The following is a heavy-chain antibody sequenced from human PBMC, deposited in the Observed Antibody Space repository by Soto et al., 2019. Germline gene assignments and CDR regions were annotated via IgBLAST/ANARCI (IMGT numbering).Heavy chain of an antibody. Sequence: SETLSLTCTVSGGSISSSSFYWGWIRQPPGKGLESIAAIYYSGSTYYNPSLKSRVTIFVDKAKNQFSLRLTSVTAADTAVYYCARCGRYDILTGYYRRNWFDPWGQGTLVTVSS. J-gene: IGHJ5*02. V-gene: IGHV4-39*01. CDR1: GGSISSSSFY. CDR3: ARCGRYDILTGYYRRNWFDP. CDR2: IYYSGST. D-gene: IGHD3-9*01.